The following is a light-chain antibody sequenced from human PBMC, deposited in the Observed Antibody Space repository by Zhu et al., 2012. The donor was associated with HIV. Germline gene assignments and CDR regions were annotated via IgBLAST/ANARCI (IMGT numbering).Light chain of an antibody. J-gene: IGKJ1*01. Sequence: EIVMTQSPATLSVSPGERATLSCRASQSVSSNLAWYQQKPGRAPRLLIYGASTRATGIPARFSGSGSGTEFTLTISSMQSEDFAVYYCQQYNNWPQTFGQGTKGGYQT. CDR1: QSVSSN. V-gene: IGKV3-15*01. CDR2: GAS. CDR3: QQYNNWPQT.